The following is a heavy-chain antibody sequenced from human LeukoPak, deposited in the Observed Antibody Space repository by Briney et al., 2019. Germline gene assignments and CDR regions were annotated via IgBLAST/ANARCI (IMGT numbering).Heavy chain of an antibody. D-gene: IGHD3-22*01. CDR2: ISYDGSNK. CDR1: GFTFSSYG. Sequence: PGGSLRLSSAASGFTFSSYGMHWVRQAPGKGLEWVAVISYDGSNKYYADSVKGRFTISRDSSKNTLYLQMNSLRAEDTAVYYCAKGPAGRNYYDSSGLWETLVTIDYWGQGTLVTVSS. J-gene: IGHJ4*02. CDR3: AKGPAGRNYYDSSGLWETLVTIDY. V-gene: IGHV3-30*18.